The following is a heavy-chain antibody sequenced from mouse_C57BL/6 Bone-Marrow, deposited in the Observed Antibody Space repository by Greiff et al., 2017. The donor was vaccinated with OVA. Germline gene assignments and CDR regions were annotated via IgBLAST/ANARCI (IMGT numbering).Heavy chain of an antibody. Sequence: VQLQQSGAELVRPGASVKLSCTASGFNIKDDYMHWVKQRPEQGLEWIGWIDPENGDTEYASKFQGKATITAGTSSNTAYLQLSSLTSEDTAVYYCTRSTMVTTNYRGQGTTLTVSS. J-gene: IGHJ2*01. CDR2: IDPENGDT. D-gene: IGHD2-2*01. CDR3: TRSTMVTTNY. V-gene: IGHV14-4*01. CDR1: GFNIKDDY.